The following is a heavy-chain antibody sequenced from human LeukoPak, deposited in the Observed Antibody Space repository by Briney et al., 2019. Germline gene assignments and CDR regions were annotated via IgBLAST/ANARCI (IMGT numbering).Heavy chain of an antibody. CDR2: INPNSGGT. J-gene: IGHJ6*03. Sequence: ASVKVSCKASGYTFTGYYMHWVRQAPGQGLEWMGWINPNSGGTNYAQKFQGRVTMTRDTSISTAYMELSRLRSDDTAVYYCAREACSGGSCYSPWYYYYYYMDVWGKGTTVTVSS. D-gene: IGHD2-15*01. V-gene: IGHV1-2*02. CDR3: AREACSGGSCYSPWYYYYYYMDV. CDR1: GYTFTGYY.